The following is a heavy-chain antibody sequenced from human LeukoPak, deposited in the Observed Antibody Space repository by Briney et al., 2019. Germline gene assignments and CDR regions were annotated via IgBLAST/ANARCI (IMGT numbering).Heavy chain of an antibody. CDR2: IYSGGST. Sequence: PGGSLRLSCAASGFTFSSYAMSWVRQAPGKGLEWVSVIYSGGSTYYADSVKGRFTISRDNSKNTLYLQMNSLRAEDTAVYYCASLTYYYGSGSYYKPPDYYYGMDVWGQGTTVTVSS. V-gene: IGHV3-66*01. J-gene: IGHJ6*02. D-gene: IGHD3-10*01. CDR1: GFTFSSYA. CDR3: ASLTYYYGSGSYYKPPDYYYGMDV.